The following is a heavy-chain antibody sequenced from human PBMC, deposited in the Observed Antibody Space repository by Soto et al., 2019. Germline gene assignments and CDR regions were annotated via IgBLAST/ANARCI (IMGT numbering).Heavy chain of an antibody. V-gene: IGHV2-5*02. CDR3: EHGRLRGFYFDS. J-gene: IGHJ4*02. Sequence: QITLKESGPTLVKPTQTLTLTCTFSGFSLSTSGVGVGWIRQPPGKALEWLALIYWDDDKRYSPSLKSRLTITRDTAKTQGVLTLTNINPVDTATYYFEHGRLRGFYFDSCAQGTLVTVSP. CDR1: GFSLSTSGVG. CDR2: IYWDDDK.